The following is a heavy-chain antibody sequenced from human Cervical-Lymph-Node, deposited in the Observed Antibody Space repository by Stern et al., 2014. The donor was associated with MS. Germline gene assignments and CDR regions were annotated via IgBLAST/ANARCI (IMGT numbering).Heavy chain of an antibody. CDR3: ARLRVITASFDP. V-gene: IGHV4-59*01. CDR2: GYYSGST. Sequence: QVQLQESGPGLVKPSETLSLICTVSGGSISSYYWSGIRQPPGEGLEWIGYGYYSGSTNYNPSLKSRVTISVDTSKTQFSLKLTSVTAADTAMYYCARLRVITASFDPWGQGTLVTVSS. CDR1: GGSISSYY. D-gene: IGHD4-11*01. J-gene: IGHJ5*02.